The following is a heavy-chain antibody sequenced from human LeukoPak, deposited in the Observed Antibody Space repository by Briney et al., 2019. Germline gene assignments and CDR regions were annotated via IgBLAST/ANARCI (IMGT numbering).Heavy chain of an antibody. CDR1: GGSISSSRDY. CDR2: IYYTGAT. V-gene: IGHV4-39*01. CDR3: ARQGVYISAQYALDY. Sequence: SETLSLTCSVSGGSISSSRDYWGWIRQPPGKGLEWIGSIYYTGATYYNPSLKSRVTMSVDTSKNQFSLNLSSVTAADSAMYYCARQGVYISAQYALDYWGQGTLVTVSS. J-gene: IGHJ4*02. D-gene: IGHD2-8*01.